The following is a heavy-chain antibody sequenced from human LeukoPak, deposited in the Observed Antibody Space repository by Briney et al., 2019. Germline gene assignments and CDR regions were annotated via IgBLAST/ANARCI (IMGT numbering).Heavy chain of an antibody. CDR2: IYSGGST. V-gene: IGHV3-53*01. CDR1: GFTVSSNY. Sequence: GGSLRLSCAASGFTVSSNYMSWVRQAPGKGLEWVSVIYSGGSTYYADSVKGRFTISRDNSKNTLYLQMNSLRAEDTAVYYCASLNYDSSGYYPGSYFDYWGQGTLVTVSS. CDR3: ASLNYDSSGYYPGSYFDY. J-gene: IGHJ4*02. D-gene: IGHD3-22*01.